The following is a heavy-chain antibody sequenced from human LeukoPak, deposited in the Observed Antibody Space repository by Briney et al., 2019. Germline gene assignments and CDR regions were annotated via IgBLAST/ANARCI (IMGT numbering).Heavy chain of an antibody. CDR3: AGELRGFGELDNWFDP. Sequence: TLSLTCTVSGGSISGGGYYWSWIRQHPGKGLEWIGYIYYSGSTYYNPSLKSRVTISVDTSKNQFSLKLSSVAAADTAVYYCAGELRGFGELDNWFDPWGQGTLVTVSS. D-gene: IGHD3-10*01. J-gene: IGHJ5*02. CDR2: IYYSGST. CDR1: GGSISGGGYY. V-gene: IGHV4-31*03.